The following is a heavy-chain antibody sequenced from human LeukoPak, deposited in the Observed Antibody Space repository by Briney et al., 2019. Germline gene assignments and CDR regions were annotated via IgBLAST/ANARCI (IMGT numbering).Heavy chain of an antibody. J-gene: IGHJ3*02. Sequence: ASVQVSCKVSGYTLTELSMHWVRRAPGKGLEWMGGFDPEDGETIYAQKFQGRVTMTEDTSTDTAYMELSSLRSEDTAVYYCATVKTAYNWNSGAFDIWGQGTMVTVSS. D-gene: IGHD1-1*01. V-gene: IGHV1-24*01. CDR2: FDPEDGET. CDR3: ATVKTAYNWNSGAFDI. CDR1: GYTLTELS.